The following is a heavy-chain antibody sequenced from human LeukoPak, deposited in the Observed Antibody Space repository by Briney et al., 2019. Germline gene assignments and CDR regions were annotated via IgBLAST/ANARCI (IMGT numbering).Heavy chain of an antibody. Sequence: SETLSLTWTVSGGSISSYYWSWIRQPPGKGLEWIGYIYYSGITDYNPSLKGRVTISVDKSKNQFSLTLSSVTAADTAVYYCARVGGSSWLWGNNWFDPWGQGTLVTVS. V-gene: IGHV4-59*01. CDR1: GGSISSYY. J-gene: IGHJ5*02. D-gene: IGHD6-13*01. CDR3: ARVGGSSWLWGNNWFDP. CDR2: IYYSGIT.